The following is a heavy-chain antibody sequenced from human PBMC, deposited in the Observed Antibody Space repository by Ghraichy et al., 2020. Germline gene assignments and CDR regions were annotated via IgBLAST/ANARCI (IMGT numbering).Heavy chain of an antibody. CDR2: IKSDGSDS. V-gene: IGHV3-7*01. CDR3: ARDPYGDYKYGGTDY. D-gene: IGHD4-17*01. Sequence: GSLRLSCAASGFNFARHWMSWVRQVPGKGLEWVASIKSDGSDSFYVDSVKGRFTISRDNAENSVSLEMTSLRADDTAIYYCARDPYGDYKYGGTDYWGRGTLVSVSS. CDR1: GFNFARHW. J-gene: IGHJ4*02.